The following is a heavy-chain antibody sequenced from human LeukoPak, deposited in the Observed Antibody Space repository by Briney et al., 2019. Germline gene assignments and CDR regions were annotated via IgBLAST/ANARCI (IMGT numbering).Heavy chain of an antibody. V-gene: IGHV1-69*05. CDR3: ARDRVTDSGSYYLRTYFDY. Sequence: SVKVSCKASGGTFSSYAISWVRQAPGQGLEWMGGIIPIFGTANYAQKFQGRVTITTDESTSTAYMELSSLRSEDTAVYYCARDRVTDSGSYYLRTYFDYWGQGTLVTVSS. CDR1: GGTFSSYA. D-gene: IGHD1-26*01. CDR2: IIPIFGTA. J-gene: IGHJ4*02.